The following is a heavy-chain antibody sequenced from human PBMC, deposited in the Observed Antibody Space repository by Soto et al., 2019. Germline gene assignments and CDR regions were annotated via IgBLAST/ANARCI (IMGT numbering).Heavy chain of an antibody. CDR3: ARSVSTISARPDY. D-gene: IGHD6-6*01. V-gene: IGHV1-2*02. Sequence: QVQLVQSGAEVKKPGASVEVSCKASGYTFTGYFIHWVRQAPGQGLEWMGWINPNSGGINYAQKFQGRVTMTRDTSISTADMELSSLRSDDTAVYYCARSVSTISARPDYWGQGTLVTVSS. CDR2: INPNSGGI. J-gene: IGHJ4*02. CDR1: GYTFTGYF.